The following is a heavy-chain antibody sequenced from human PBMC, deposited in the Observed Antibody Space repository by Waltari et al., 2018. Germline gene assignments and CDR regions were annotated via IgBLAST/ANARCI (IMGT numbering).Heavy chain of an antibody. V-gene: IGHV4-4*02. CDR3: ARDRGLRGGYDS. CDR2: IYHRGST. Sequence: QVQLQESGPGLVKPSGTLSLTCVVYGGSISSGNWWSWVRQPPGKGLEWIGEIYHRGSTNYNPSLKSRLSISLDKSKNQFSLNLSSVTAADTAVYYCARDRGLRGGYDSWGQGTLVTVSS. D-gene: IGHD5-12*01. CDR1: GGSISSGNW. J-gene: IGHJ5*02.